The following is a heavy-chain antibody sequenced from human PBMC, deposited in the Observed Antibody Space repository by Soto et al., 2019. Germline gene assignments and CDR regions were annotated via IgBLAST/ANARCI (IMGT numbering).Heavy chain of an antibody. CDR2: IYSSGST. Sequence: PSETLSLTCTVSGGSISNSYWSWIRQSPGKGLEWIGYIYSSGSTNYNPSLKSRVTISVDTSKNQFSLKLSSVTAADTAVYYCATQEVGGSYVYTFDPWGQGTLVTVSS. CDR3: ATQEVGGSYVYTFDP. V-gene: IGHV4-59*08. D-gene: IGHD1-26*01. J-gene: IGHJ5*02. CDR1: GGSISNSY.